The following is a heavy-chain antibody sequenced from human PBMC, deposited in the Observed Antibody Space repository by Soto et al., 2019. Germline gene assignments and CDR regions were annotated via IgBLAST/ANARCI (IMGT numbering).Heavy chain of an antibody. J-gene: IGHJ5*02. CDR2: IYSGGST. D-gene: IGHD2-8*01. CDR1: GFTVSSNY. V-gene: IGHV3-53*01. CDR3: ARERDGNNTNWFDX. Sequence: GGSLRLSFAVSGFTVSSNYMSWVRQPPGKGPEWVSYIYSGGSTYYADSVKGRFTISRDNSKKTLYLQMNSLRAEETAVYYCARERDGNNTNWFDXWGQGTLVTVSX.